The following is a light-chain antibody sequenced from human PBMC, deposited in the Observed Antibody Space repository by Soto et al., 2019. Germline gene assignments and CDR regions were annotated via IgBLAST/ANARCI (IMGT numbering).Light chain of an antibody. J-gene: IGKJ1*01. V-gene: IGKV3-15*01. CDR3: QHYVTSLTT. CDR1: QSISSN. Sequence: EIVMTQSPATLSVSPGERATLSCRASQSISSNLAWYQQKPGQAPRLLIYGASTRAIDIPARFSGRGSGTEFTLTISSLQSEDSGLYYCQHYVTSLTTFGQGTKVDIK. CDR2: GAS.